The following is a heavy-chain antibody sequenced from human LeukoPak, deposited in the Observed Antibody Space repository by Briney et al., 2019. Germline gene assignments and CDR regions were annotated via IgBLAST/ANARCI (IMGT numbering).Heavy chain of an antibody. Sequence: SETLSLTCTVSGDSISSGRSYWGWIRQPPGKGLGWIGRIYYSGSTYYNPSLKSRVTISVDTSKNQLPLKLSSVTAADTAVYYCARHYYRTYYFDYWGQGTLVTVSS. V-gene: IGHV4-39*01. D-gene: IGHD3-22*01. CDR1: GDSISSGRSY. CDR2: IYYSGST. J-gene: IGHJ4*02. CDR3: ARHYYRTYYFDY.